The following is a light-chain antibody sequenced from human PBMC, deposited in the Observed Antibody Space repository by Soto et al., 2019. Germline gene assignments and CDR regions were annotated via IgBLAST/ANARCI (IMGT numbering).Light chain of an antibody. CDR3: QSYDSSLSVV. CDR2: GKS. V-gene: IGLV1-40*01. CDR1: SSNIGAGYD. Sequence: QSVLTQPPSVSGAPGQRVTISCTGSSSNIGAGYDVHWYQQLPGTAPKLLIYGKSNRPSGVPDRFSGSKSGTSASLAITGIKAEDEDDYFCQSYDSSLSVVFGGGTKLTVL. J-gene: IGLJ2*01.